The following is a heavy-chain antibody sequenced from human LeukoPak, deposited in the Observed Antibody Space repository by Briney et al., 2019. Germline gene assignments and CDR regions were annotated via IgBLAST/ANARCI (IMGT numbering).Heavy chain of an antibody. CDR1: GGSISSGGYS. CDR2: IYYSGST. V-gene: IGHV4-30-4*07. Sequence: SETLSLTCAVSGGSISSGGYSWSWIRQPPGTGLEWIGYIYYSGSTYYNPSLKSRVTISVDTSKNQFSLKLSSVTAADTAVYYCARDPTSSYGDSGSGWFDPWGQGTLVTVSS. D-gene: IGHD4-17*01. J-gene: IGHJ5*02. CDR3: ARDPTSSYGDSGSGWFDP.